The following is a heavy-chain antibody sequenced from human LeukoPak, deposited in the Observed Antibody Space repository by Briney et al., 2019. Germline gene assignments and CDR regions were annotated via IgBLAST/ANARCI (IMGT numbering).Heavy chain of an antibody. D-gene: IGHD6-13*01. V-gene: IGHV3-7*03. CDR1: GFTFSSYW. J-gene: IGHJ4*02. CDR3: AKDTGYSSSWFDY. CDR2: IKQDGSEK. Sequence: GGSLRLSCAASGFTFSSYWMSWVRQAPGKGLEWVANIKQDGSEKYYVDSVKGRFTISRDNAKNSLYLQMNSLRAEDTALYYCAKDTGYSSSWFDYWGQGTLVTVSS.